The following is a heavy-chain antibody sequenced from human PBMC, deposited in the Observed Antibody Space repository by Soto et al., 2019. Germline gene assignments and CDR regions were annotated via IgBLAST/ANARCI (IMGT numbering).Heavy chain of an antibody. D-gene: IGHD1-1*01. J-gene: IGHJ6*02. Sequence: EVQLVESGGGLVQPGGSLRLSCAASGFTFSSYDMHWVRQATGKGLEWVSAIGTAGDPYYPGSVKGRFTISRENAKNSLYLQMNSLRAGDTAVYYCARATIDYYGMDVWGQGTTVTVSS. CDR3: ARATIDYYGMDV. CDR2: IGTAGDP. V-gene: IGHV3-13*05. CDR1: GFTFSSYD.